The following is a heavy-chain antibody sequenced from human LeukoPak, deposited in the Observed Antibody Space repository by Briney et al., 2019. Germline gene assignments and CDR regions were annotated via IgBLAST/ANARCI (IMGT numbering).Heavy chain of an antibody. V-gene: IGHV3-74*01. CDR3: ARVRDYDYVWGRREDAFDI. Sequence: GGSLRLPCTASGFIFSTYWMHWVRQAPGKGLVWVSRINSVGSSTNYADSVKGRFTISRDNAKNMLYLQMNSLRAEDTAVYYCARVRDYDYVWGRREDAFDIWGQGTMVTVSS. CDR1: GFIFSTYW. D-gene: IGHD3-16*01. CDR2: INSVGSST. J-gene: IGHJ3*02.